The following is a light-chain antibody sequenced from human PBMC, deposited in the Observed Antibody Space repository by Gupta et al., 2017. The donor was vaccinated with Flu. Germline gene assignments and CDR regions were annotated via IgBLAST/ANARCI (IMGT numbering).Light chain of an antibody. CDR2: GAS. CDR1: QSVSSN. CDR3: QQYNNWYT. Sequence: SPATLSVSPGERATRSCRASQSVSSNLAWYQQKPGQAPRLLIYGASTRATGIPARFSGSGSGTEFTLTISSLQSEDFAVYYCQQYNNWYTFGQGTKLEIK. V-gene: IGKV3-15*01. J-gene: IGKJ2*01.